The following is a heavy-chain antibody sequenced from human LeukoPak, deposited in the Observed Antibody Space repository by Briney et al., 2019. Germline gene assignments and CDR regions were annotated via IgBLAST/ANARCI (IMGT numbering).Heavy chain of an antibody. D-gene: IGHD3-16*01. V-gene: IGHV3-7*01. Sequence: GGSLRRSCAACGFTFSSYWMSWVRQAPGKGLEWVANIKQDGSEKYYVDSVKGRFTISRDNAKNSLYMQMNSLRAEDTAVYYCARVMSASVWRTYGSYYYYYYMDVWGKGTTVTVSS. CDR3: ARVMSASVWRTYGSYYYYYYMDV. CDR2: IKQDGSEK. J-gene: IGHJ6*03. CDR1: GFTFSSYW.